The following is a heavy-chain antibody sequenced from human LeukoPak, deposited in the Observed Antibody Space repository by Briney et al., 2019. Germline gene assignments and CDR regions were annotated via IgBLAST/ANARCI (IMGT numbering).Heavy chain of an antibody. CDR1: GFTFSSYS. CDR3: ARRVNYRYSSSSTAFDI. J-gene: IGHJ3*02. CDR2: ISSSSSYI. Sequence: GGSLRLSCAASGFTFSSYSMNWVRQAPGKGLEWVSSISSSSSYIYYADSVKGRFTISRDNAKNSLYLQMNSLRAEDTAVYYCARRVNYRYSSSSTAFDIWGQGTMVTVSS. D-gene: IGHD6-6*01. V-gene: IGHV3-21*01.